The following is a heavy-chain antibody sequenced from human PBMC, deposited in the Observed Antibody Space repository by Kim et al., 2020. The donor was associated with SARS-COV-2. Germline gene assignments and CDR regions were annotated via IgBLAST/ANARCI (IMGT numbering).Heavy chain of an antibody. Sequence: GGSLRLSCAASGFTFSDYYMSWIRQAPGKGLEWVSYISSSGSTIYYADSVKGRFTISRDNAKNSLYLQMNSLRAEDTAVYYCARENWHITIFGVGSRIGMDVWRQGTTVPVSS. J-gene: IGHJ6*02. CDR3: ARENWHITIFGVGSRIGMDV. CDR2: ISSSGSTI. D-gene: IGHD3-3*01. V-gene: IGHV3-11*01. CDR1: GFTFSDYY.